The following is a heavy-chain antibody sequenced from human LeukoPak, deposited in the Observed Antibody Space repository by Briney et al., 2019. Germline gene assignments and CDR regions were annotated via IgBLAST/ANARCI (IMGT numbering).Heavy chain of an antibody. J-gene: IGHJ3*02. CDR3: AKDRSTYYYDSSGFYPDAFDI. Sequence: PGGSLRLSCAASGFTFSSYAMSWVRQAPGKGLEWVAVISYDGSNKYYADSVKGRFTISRDNPKNTLYLQMNSLRVEDTAVYYCAKDRSTYYYDSSGFYPDAFDIWGQGTMVTVSS. CDR1: GFTFSSYA. D-gene: IGHD3-22*01. CDR2: ISYDGSNK. V-gene: IGHV3-30*18.